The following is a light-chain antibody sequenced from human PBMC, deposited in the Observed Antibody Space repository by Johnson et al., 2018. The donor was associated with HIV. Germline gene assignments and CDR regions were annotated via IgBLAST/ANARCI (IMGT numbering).Light chain of an antibody. CDR1: GSNIGNNY. J-gene: IGLJ1*01. V-gene: IGLV1-51*01. CDR3: ETWDGSLSGV. Sequence: QSVLTQPPSVSAAPGQKVTISCSGSGSNIGNNYVSWYQQLPGTAPKLLIFDNNQRPSGIPDRFSGSKYGTSATLGIPGLQTGDEADYYCETWDGSLSGVFGTGTKVTVV. CDR2: DNN.